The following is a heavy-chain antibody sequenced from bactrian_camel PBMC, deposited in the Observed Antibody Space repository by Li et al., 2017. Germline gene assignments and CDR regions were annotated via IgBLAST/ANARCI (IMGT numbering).Heavy chain of an antibody. CDR2: IVTLGGTT. CDR3: AADVDPCVVVSDTSIKIGH. V-gene: IGHV3S1*01. CDR1: GYSSSTWC. Sequence: HVQLVESGGGSVQAGGSLRLSCTVSGYSSSTWCMAWFRQAPGSEREGVAAIVTLGGTTYYDDSVTGRFTISQDNAKKTTYLQMDQLRTEDTAMYYCAADVDPCVVVSDTSIKIGHWSQGTQVTVS. D-gene: IGHD2*01. J-gene: IGHJ6*01.